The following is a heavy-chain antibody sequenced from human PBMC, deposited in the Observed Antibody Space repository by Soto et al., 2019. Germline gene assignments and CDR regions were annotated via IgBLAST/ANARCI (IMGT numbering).Heavy chain of an antibody. CDR2: IWYDGSIQ. J-gene: IGHJ4*02. Sequence: QVQLVESGGGVGQPGRSLRLSCAASGFTFSRYGIHWVRLAPGKGLGWVAVIWYDGSIQYYGDSVEGRFLISRDDSKNTLYLDMNGLRAEDTASYYCARDICTNRHYLLDYWGQGTLVTVSS. D-gene: IGHD2-8*01. CDR3: ARDICTNRHYLLDY. V-gene: IGHV3-33*01. CDR1: GFTFSRYG.